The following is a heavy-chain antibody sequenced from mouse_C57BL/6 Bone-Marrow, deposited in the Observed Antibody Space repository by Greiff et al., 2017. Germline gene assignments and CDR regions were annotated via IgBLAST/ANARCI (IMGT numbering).Heavy chain of an antibody. D-gene: IGHD2-1*01. J-gene: IGHJ2*01. V-gene: IGHV5-4*01. CDR2: ISDGGSYT. CDR3: ARDGNPFDY. Sequence: EVNVVESGGGLVKPGGSLKLSCAASGFTFSSYAMSWVRQTPEKRLEWVATISDGGSYTYYPDNVKGRFTISRDNAKNNLYLQMSHMKSEDTAMYYCARDGNPFDYWGQGTTLTVSS. CDR1: GFTFSSYA.